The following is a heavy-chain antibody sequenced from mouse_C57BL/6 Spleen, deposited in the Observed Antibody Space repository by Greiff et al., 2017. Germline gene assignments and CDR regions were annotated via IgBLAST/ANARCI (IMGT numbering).Heavy chain of an antibody. CDR2: IDPNSGGT. Sequence: VQLQQPGAELVKPGASVKLSCKASGYTFTSYWMHWVKQRPGRGLEWIGRIDPNSGGTKYNEKFKSKATLTVDKPSSTAYMQLSSLTSEDSAVYYGARGKISTVVATDYAMGYWGQGTSVTVAS. D-gene: IGHD1-1*01. V-gene: IGHV1-72*01. J-gene: IGHJ4*01. CDR1: GYTFTSYW. CDR3: ARGKISTVVATDYAMGY.